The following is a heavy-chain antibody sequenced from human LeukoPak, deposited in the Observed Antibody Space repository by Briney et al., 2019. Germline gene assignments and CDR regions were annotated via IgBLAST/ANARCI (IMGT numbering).Heavy chain of an antibody. V-gene: IGHV4-59*01. D-gene: IGHD3-16*01. J-gene: IGHJ4*02. CDR3: AGRRGGGYFDS. Sequence: PSETLSLTCTVSGGSISSYYWSWIRQPPGKGLEWIGYIYYSGSTNYNPSLKSRVTISVDTSKNQFSLKLSSVTAADTAVYYCAGRRGGGYFDSWGQGTLVTVSS. CDR1: GGSISSYY. CDR2: IYYSGST.